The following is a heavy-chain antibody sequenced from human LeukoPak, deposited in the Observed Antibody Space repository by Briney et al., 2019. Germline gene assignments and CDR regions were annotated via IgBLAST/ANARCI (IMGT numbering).Heavy chain of an antibody. CDR3: ATARGWVFLGGFDI. J-gene: IGHJ3*02. Sequence: ASVQASCKVSGYNLTELSMHWVRPAPGKGLEWMGGFDPEDGETIYAQKFQGRVTMTEDTSTDTAYMELSSLRSEDTAVYYCATARGWVFLGGFDIWGQGTMVTVSS. D-gene: IGHD3-16*01. V-gene: IGHV1-24*01. CDR2: FDPEDGET. CDR1: GYNLTELS.